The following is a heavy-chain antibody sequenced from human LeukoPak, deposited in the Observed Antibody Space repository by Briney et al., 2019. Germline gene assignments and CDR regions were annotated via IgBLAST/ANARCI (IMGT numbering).Heavy chain of an antibody. CDR2: ITGGGNNP. CDR1: GFTFSTDD. CDR3: TQGSWGDD. J-gene: IGHJ4*02. Sequence: GGSLRLSYAASGFTFSTDDMTWVRQAPGKGLEWVSTITGGGNNPYYADSVKGRFTISRDNSKNTVYLQMNSLRAEDTAVYYCTQGSWGDDWGQGTLVTVSS. V-gene: IGHV3-23*01. D-gene: IGHD7-27*01.